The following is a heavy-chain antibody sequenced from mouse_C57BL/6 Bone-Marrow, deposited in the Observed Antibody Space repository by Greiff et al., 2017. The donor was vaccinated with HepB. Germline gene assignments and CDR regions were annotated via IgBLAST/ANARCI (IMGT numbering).Heavy chain of an antibody. D-gene: IGHD2-1*01. V-gene: IGHV1-5*01. J-gene: IGHJ1*03. CDR1: GYTFTSYW. CDR2: IYPGNSDT. CDR3: TRTRNYYGNYVGWYFDV. Sequence: VQLQQSGTVLARPGASVKMSCKTSGYTFTSYWMYWVKQRPGQGLEWIGAIYPGNSDTSYNQKFKGKAKLTAVTSASTAYMELSSLTNEDSAVYYCTRTRNYYGNYVGWYFDVWGTGTTVTVSS.